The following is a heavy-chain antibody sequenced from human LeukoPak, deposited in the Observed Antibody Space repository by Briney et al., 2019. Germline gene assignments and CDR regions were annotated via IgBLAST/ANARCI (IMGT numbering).Heavy chain of an antibody. D-gene: IGHD6-19*01. CDR1: GGSMSSYL. J-gene: IGHJ6*03. V-gene: IGHV4-59*01. CDR3: ARGYSTGAKRFALYYYMDV. CDR2: VSYSGTT. Sequence: SETLSLTCSVSGGSMSSYLWSWIRQPPGKGLEWIGYVSYSGTTNSNPSLKSRVTISVDTSRSQSPLKLASVTAADTAVYYCARGYSTGAKRFALYYYMDVWGKGTTVTVSS.